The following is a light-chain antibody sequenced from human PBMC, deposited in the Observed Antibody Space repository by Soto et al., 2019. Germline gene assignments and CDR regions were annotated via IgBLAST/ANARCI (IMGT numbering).Light chain of an antibody. CDR1: QRLLYRSNNKNY. Sequence: DTVMSQSPASLAVSLGGRATINCKSSQRLLYRSNNKNYLAWYQHKAGQPPKLLIYWASTRDSGVPDRFSDSGSGTDFTLTINNVQAEDVAVYYCQQYYNPPWTFGQGTKVEI. J-gene: IGKJ1*01. V-gene: IGKV4-1*01. CDR3: QQYYNPPWT. CDR2: WAS.